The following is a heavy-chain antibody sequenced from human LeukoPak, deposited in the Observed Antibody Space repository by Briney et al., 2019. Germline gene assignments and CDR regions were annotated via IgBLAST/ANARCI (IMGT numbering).Heavy chain of an antibody. CDR3: ARERPYYGSRTYSASFDY. Sequence: GGSLRLSCAASGFTFSDYYMTWIRQAPGKGLEWVSSISLSGNSIYYADSVKGRFTISRDNADNSLYLQMNSLRPEDTAVYYCARERPYYGSRTYSASFDYWGQGTLVTVSS. CDR1: GFTFSDYY. J-gene: IGHJ4*02. D-gene: IGHD3-10*01. V-gene: IGHV3-11*01. CDR2: ISLSGNSI.